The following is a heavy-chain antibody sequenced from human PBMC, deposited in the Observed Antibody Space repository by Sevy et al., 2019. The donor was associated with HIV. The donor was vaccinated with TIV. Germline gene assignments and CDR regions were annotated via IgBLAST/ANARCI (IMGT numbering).Heavy chain of an antibody. CDR1: GFAFSTHA. CDR2: ISYEGTEP. J-gene: IGHJ4*02. CDR3: ARDGGYSIKWYPLY. Sequence: GGSLRLSCAASGFAFSTHAMHWVRQAPGKGLEWVAVISYEGTEPFYAASVEGRFTISRDNSKNMLSLQINSLKPEDTAVYYCARDGGYSIKWYPLYWGQGTLVTVSS. D-gene: IGHD1-26*01. V-gene: IGHV3-30-3*01.